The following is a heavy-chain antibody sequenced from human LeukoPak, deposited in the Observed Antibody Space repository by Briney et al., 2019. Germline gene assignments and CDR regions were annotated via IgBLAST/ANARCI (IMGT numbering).Heavy chain of an antibody. D-gene: IGHD6-13*01. J-gene: IGHJ3*02. CDR3: ARDLRGTGYSSSWYPSGAFDI. V-gene: IGHV4-61*02. CDR2: IYTSGST. CDR1: GGSISSGSYY. Sequence: PSETLSLTCTVSGGSISSGSYYWSWIRQPAGKGLEWIGRIYTSGSTNYNPSLKSRVTISVDTSKNQFSLKLSSVTAADTAVYYCARDLRGTGYSSSWYPSGAFDIWGQGTMVTVSS.